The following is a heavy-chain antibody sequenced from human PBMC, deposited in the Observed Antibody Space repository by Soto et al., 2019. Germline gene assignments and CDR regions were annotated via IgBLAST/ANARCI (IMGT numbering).Heavy chain of an antibody. V-gene: IGHV4-31*03. J-gene: IGHJ4*02. D-gene: IGHD6-13*01. CDR3: ARFAKEENPKLESWYAFDF. Sequence: SETLSLTCTVSGGSIRSGGYFWSWVRQQPGKGLEWIGHIYYRGGTSYNPSLESRVAMSVDTSKNEFTLKVNSVTATDTAIYYCARFAKEENPKLESWYAFDFWGRGTLVTVSS. CDR1: GGSIRSGGYF. CDR2: IYYRGGT.